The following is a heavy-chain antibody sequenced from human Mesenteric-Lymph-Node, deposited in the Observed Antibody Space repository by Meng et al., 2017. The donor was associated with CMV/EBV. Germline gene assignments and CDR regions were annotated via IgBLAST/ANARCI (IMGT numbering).Heavy chain of an antibody. CDR3: ARHSALLVTNFDY. Sequence: LRGSGPGVVNGSGTLALTATVSGGSISSSSCYWGWIRQPPGKGLEWIGYIDYSGGTYYYNPSLKTRVTISVDTSKNQFSLKLSSVTAADTAVYYCARHSALLVTNFDYWGQGTLVTVSS. D-gene: IGHD5-18*01. J-gene: IGHJ4*02. CDR2: IDYSGGTY. V-gene: IGHV4-39*01. CDR1: GGSISSSSCY.